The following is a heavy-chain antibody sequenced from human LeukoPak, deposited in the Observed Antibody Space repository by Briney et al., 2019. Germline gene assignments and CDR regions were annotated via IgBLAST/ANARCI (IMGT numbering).Heavy chain of an antibody. CDR3: ARDFSSSYYFDS. Sequence: GGSLSLSCAASGFTFSNYIMNWVRQAPGKGLEWVSSISSSSTNIYYADSLKGRFTISRDNAKNSLYLQMSSLRAEATAVYYFARDFSSSYYFDSWGQGTLVTVSS. V-gene: IGHV3-21*01. D-gene: IGHD3-3*01. CDR1: GFTFSNYI. CDR2: ISSSSTNI. J-gene: IGHJ4*02.